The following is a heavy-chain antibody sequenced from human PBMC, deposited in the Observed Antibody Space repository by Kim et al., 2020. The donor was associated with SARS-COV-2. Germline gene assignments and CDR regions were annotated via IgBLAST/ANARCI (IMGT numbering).Heavy chain of an antibody. Sequence: NGGSTYYADSVKGRFTISRDNSKNTLYLQMSSRRAEDTAVYYCVNSGGLTWGQGTLVTVSS. CDR2: NGGST. D-gene: IGHD3-16*01. V-gene: IGHV3-64D*09. CDR3: VNSGGLT. J-gene: IGHJ5*02.